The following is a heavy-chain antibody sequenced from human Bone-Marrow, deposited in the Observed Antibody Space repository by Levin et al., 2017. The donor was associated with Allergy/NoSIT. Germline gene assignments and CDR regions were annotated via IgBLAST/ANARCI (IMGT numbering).Heavy chain of an antibody. CDR2: IYYSGST. D-gene: IGHD3-22*01. V-gene: IGHV4-61*01. Sequence: PSETLSLTCTVSGGSVSSGSYYWSWIRQPPGKGLEWIGYIYYSGSTNYNPSLKSRVTISVDTSKNQFSLKLSSVTAADTAVYYCAYDSSGYYTVQHWGQGTLVTVSS. J-gene: IGHJ1*01. CDR3: AYDSSGYYTVQH. CDR1: GGSVSSGSYY.